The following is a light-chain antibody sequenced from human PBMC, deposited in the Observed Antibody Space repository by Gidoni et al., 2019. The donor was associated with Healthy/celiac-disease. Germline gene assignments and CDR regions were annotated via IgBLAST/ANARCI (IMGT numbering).Light chain of an antibody. Sequence: QSALTPPASVSGSPGQSITISCTGTSSDVGGYNYVSWYQQHPGKAPKLMIYEVSNRPSGVSNRFSGSKSGNTASLTISGLQAEDEADYYCSSYTSSSTSHVFGTGTKVTVL. CDR3: SSYTSSSTSHV. J-gene: IGLJ1*01. CDR1: SSDVGGYNY. CDR2: EVS. V-gene: IGLV2-14*01.